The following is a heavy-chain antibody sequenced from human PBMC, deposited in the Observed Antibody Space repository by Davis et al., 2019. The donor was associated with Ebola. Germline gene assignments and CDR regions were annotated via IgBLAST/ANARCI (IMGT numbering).Heavy chain of an antibody. CDR3: ARGTDGGYYYYGMDV. CDR2: IYYSGST. CDR1: GGSISSSSYY. J-gene: IGHJ6*02. Sequence: GSLRLSCTVSGGSISSSSYYWGWIRQPPGKGLEWIGSIYYSGSTYYNPSLKSRVTISVDTSKNQFSLKLSSVTAADTAVYYCARGTDGGYYYYGMDVWGQGTTVTVSS. V-gene: IGHV4-39*07. D-gene: IGHD4-23*01.